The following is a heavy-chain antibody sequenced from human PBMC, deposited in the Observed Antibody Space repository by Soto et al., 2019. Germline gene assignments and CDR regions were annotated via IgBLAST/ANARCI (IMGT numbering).Heavy chain of an antibody. J-gene: IGHJ4*02. V-gene: IGHV4-4*02. Sequence: QVQLQESGPGLVRPSGTLSLTCAVSGASISSTTSGNWWSWVRQPPGKGLEWIGEIYHSGSTNYIPSIKSRVTMSVDKSKNQFSLKLSSVTAADTAVYYCARMVGATLVDFWGQGTLVTVSS. CDR3: ARMVGATLVDF. D-gene: IGHD1-26*01. CDR2: IYHSGST. CDR1: GASISSTTSGNW.